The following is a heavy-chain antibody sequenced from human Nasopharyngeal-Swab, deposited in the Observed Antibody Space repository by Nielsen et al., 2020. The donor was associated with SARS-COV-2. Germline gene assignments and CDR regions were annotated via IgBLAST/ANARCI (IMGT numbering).Heavy chain of an antibody. CDR1: GFTFGSYA. CDR2: ISYDGSNK. D-gene: IGHD6-6*01. CDR3: ARGSSSYYFDY. J-gene: IGHJ4*02. Sequence: GESLKISCAASGFTFGSYAMHWVRQAPGKGLEWVAVISYDGSNKYYADSVKGRFTISRDNSKNTLYLQMNSLRAEDTAVYYCARGSSSYYFDYWGQGTLVTVSS. V-gene: IGHV3-30-3*01.